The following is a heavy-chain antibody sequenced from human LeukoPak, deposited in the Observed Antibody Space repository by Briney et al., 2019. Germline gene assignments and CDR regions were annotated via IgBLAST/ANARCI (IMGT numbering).Heavy chain of an antibody. Sequence: SVKVSCKASGGTFSSYAISWVRQAPGRGLEWMGGIIPIFGTANYAQKFQGRVTITADESTSAAYMELSSLRSEDTAVYYCAGGYDSSGYYSVWRQGTLVTVSS. CDR2: IIPIFGTA. CDR1: GGTFSSYA. CDR3: AGGYDSSGYYSV. J-gene: IGHJ4*02. D-gene: IGHD3-22*01. V-gene: IGHV1-69*13.